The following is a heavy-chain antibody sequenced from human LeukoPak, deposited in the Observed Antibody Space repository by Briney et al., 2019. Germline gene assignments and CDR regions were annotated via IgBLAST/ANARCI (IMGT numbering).Heavy chain of an antibody. CDR3: ARTGYGPQYYFDY. Sequence: SQTLSLTCAISGDSVSSNSAAWNWIRQSPSRGLEWLGRTYYRSRWYSDSALSVRSRITVNPDTSKNQFSLQLNSVTPEDTAVYSCARTGYGPQYYFDYWGQGSLVTVSS. D-gene: IGHD5-18*01. CDR1: GDSVSSNSAA. J-gene: IGHJ4*02. CDR2: TYYRSRWYS. V-gene: IGHV6-1*01.